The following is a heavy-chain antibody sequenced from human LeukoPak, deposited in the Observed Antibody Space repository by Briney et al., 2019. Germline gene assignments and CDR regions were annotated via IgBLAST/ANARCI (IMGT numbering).Heavy chain of an antibody. CDR2: ISGSGDTT. Sequence: GGPLRLSCAASEATFNNYAMTWVRQAPGKGLEWVSTISGSGDTTYYADSVTGRFTISRDNSKNTVFLQMNSLRADDTAVYYCARALRAGHRPVYTYYYMDAWGKGTTVTVSS. CDR1: EATFNNYA. V-gene: IGHV3-23*01. CDR3: ARALRAGHRPVYTYYYMDA. J-gene: IGHJ6*03. D-gene: IGHD5/OR15-5a*01.